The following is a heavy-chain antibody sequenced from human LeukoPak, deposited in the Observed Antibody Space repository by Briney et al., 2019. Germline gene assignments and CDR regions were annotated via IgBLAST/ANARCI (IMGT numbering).Heavy chain of an antibody. J-gene: IGHJ4*02. CDR2: INPNSGGT. CDR3: ARDITEPAAVAGHDDY. CDR1: AYTFTVYN. V-gene: IGHV1-2*02. Sequence: GASVKVSCKASAYTFTVYNVQCIPRSPGQGLEWMGWINPNSGGTNYAQKFQGRVTMTSDTSISTAYMELSRLRSDDTAVYYGARDITEPAAVAGHDDYWGQGTLVTVSS. D-gene: IGHD6-19*01.